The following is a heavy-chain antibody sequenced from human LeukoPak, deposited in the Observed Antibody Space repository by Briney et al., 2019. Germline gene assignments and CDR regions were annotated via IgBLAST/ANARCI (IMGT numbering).Heavy chain of an antibody. CDR1: GGTFSSYA. D-gene: IGHD1-7*01. V-gene: IGHV1-69*05. J-gene: IGHJ5*02. CDR3: ARAPGMTGTTNWFDP. CDR2: IIPIFCTA. Sequence: GASVKVSCKASGGTFSSYAISWVRQAPGQGLEWMGGIIPIFCTANYAQKFQGRVTITTDESTSTAYMELSSLRSEDTAVYYCARAPGMTGTTNWFDPWGQGTLVTVSS.